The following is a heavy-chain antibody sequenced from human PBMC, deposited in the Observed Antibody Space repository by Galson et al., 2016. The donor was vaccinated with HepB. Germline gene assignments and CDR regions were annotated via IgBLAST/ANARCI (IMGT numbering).Heavy chain of an antibody. CDR1: GFMFGSFA. V-gene: IGHV1-18*04. J-gene: IGHJ4*02. CDR3: ARAPLTSYYYGSGRDPTFDN. D-gene: IGHD3-10*01. CDR2: ISAYSGET. Sequence: SCKASGFMFGSFAFSWVRQTPGQGLEWMGWISAYSGETKYVEKFQGRLTMTTNTSTTTAYMDLRSLTSDDTAVYFCARAPLTSYYYGSGRDPTFDNWGQGTLVTAS.